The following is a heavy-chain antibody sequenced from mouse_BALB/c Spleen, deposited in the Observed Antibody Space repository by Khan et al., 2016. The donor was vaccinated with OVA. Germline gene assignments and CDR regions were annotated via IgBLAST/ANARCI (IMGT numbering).Heavy chain of an antibody. Sequence: EVQLQESGPGLVKPSQSLSLTCSVTGYSITNGYFWNWIRQFPGNNLEWMGYIRYDGNTNYNPSLKNRISITRDTSKNQFFLNLNSVTPEDTATYDWARGGSSGPAWFTYWGQGTLVTVSA. D-gene: IGHD3-1*01. J-gene: IGHJ3*01. CDR1: GYSITNGYF. CDR3: ARGGSSGPAWFTY. V-gene: IGHV3-6*02. CDR2: IRYDGNT.